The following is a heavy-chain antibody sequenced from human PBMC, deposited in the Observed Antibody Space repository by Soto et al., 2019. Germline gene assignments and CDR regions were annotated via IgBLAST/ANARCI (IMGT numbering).Heavy chain of an antibody. V-gene: IGHV3-23*01. CDR1: GFTFSSYA. CDR3: AKCGSGSYCPYYYYGMDV. CDR2: ISGSGGST. D-gene: IGHD3-10*01. J-gene: IGHJ6*02. Sequence: GGSLRLSCAASGFTFSSYAMSWVRQSPGKGLEWVSAISGSGGSTYYADSVKGRFTISRDNSKNTLYLQMNSLRAEDTAVYYCAKCGSGSYCPYYYYGMDVWGQGTTVTVSS.